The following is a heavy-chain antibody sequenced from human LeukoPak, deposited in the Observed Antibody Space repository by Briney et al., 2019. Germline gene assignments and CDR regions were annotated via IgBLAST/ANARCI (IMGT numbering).Heavy chain of an antibody. CDR1: GGSISSSSYY. Sequence: KPSETLSLTCTVSGGSISSSSYYWGWIRQPPGKGLEWIGSIYYSGSTYYNPSLKSRVTISVDTSKNQFSLKLSSVTAADTAVYYCARLPQYNWNYDYWGQGTLVTVSP. CDR3: ARLPQYNWNYDY. D-gene: IGHD1-7*01. V-gene: IGHV4-39*01. CDR2: IYYSGST. J-gene: IGHJ4*02.